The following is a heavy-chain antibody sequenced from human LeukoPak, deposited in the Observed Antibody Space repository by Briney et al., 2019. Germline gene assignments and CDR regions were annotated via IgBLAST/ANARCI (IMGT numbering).Heavy chain of an antibody. V-gene: IGHV1-18*01. CDR2: ISAYNGNT. D-gene: IGHD2-15*01. J-gene: IGHJ4*02. Sequence: ASVKVSCKASGYTFSSYGISWVRQAPGQGLEWMGWISAYNGNTNYAQKLQGRVTMTTDTSTSTAYMELRSLRSDDTAVYYCARGYCSGGSCPEIDYWGQGTLVTVSS. CDR1: GYTFSSYG. CDR3: ARGYCSGGSCPEIDY.